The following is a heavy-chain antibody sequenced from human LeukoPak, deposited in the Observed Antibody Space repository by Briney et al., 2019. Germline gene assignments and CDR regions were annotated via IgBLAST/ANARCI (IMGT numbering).Heavy chain of an antibody. CDR3: ARGRENENLNY. V-gene: IGHV4-39*07. J-gene: IGHJ4*02. Sequence: SETLSLTCTVSGGSISSSSCYWGWIRQPPGKGLEWIGSIYYSGNTFYNPSLRSRVTVSVDTFKNQFSLQLSSVTAADTAVYYCARGRENENLNYWGQGTLVTVSS. CDR1: GGSISSSSCY. D-gene: IGHD1-26*01. CDR2: IYYSGNT.